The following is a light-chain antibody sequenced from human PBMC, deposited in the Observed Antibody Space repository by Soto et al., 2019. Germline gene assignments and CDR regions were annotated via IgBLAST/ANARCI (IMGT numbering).Light chain of an antibody. Sequence: QTVQTQPPSVSGAPGQGPTISCAGSSSNIGAPYDVHWYQHLPGTAPKLLLYGGTNRTSWVPDRFSGSRSGTSASLAITGLRAEDEADYYCQSYDISLNNYVFGTGTKVTVL. J-gene: IGLJ1*01. CDR2: GGT. CDR1: SSNIGAPYD. CDR3: QSYDISLNNYV. V-gene: IGLV1-40*01.